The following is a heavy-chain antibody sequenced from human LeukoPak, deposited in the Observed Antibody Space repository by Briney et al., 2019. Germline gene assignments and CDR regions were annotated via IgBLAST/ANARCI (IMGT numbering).Heavy chain of an antibody. D-gene: IGHD3-10*01. CDR3: ATRITMVRGVIITTYFDY. CDR1: GFTVSSNY. J-gene: IGHJ4*02. Sequence: GGSLRLSCAASGFTVSSNYMSWVRQAPGKGLEWVSVIYSGGSTYYADSVKGRFTISRDNAKNSLYLQMNSPRAEDTALYYCATRITMVRGVIITTYFDYWGQGTLVTVSS. V-gene: IGHV3-53*05. CDR2: IYSGGST.